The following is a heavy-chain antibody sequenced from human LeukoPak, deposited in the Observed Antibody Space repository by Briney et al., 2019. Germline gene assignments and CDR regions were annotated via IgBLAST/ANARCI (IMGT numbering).Heavy chain of an antibody. CDR3: ARSSAATSGWYLDP. Sequence: GASVKVSCKTSGYSFTNYGITWVRQAPGQGLEWMGIITPSGGATKYAQKFQGRVTMTRDMSTRTIYMEVANLRSEDTAVYYCARSSAATSGWYLDPWGQGTLVTVSS. CDR2: ITPSGGAT. D-gene: IGHD6-19*01. V-gene: IGHV1-46*01. CDR1: GYSFTNYG. J-gene: IGHJ5*02.